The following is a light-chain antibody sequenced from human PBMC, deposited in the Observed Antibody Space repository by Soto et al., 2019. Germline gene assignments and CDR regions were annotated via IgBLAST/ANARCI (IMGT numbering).Light chain of an antibody. CDR3: QQYDITPPNT. J-gene: IGKJ4*01. V-gene: IGKV3-20*01. Sequence: EIVLTQSPGTLSLSPGQGATLSCRSIQIVRSTYLAWFQQKPGQAPRLLIYGASTRATGIPDRFSGSGSGTDFTLTISGLEPKDFALYYCQQYDITPPNTFGGGTKVDIK. CDR1: QIVRSTY. CDR2: GAS.